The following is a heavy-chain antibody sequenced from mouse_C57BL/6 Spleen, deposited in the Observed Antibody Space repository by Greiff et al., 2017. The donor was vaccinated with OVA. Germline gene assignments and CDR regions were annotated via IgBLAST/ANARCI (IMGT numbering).Heavy chain of an antibody. D-gene: IGHD3-3*01. J-gene: IGHJ2*01. CDR1: GYTFTSSW. V-gene: IGHV1-69*01. Sequence: QVQLQQPGAELVMPGASVKLSCKASGYTFTSSWMHWVKQRPGQGLEWIGEIDPSDSYTNYNQKFKGKSTLTVDKSSSTAYMQLSSLTSEDSAVYYCARGDRGDYWGQGTTLTVSS. CDR2: IDPSDSYT. CDR3: ARGDRGDY.